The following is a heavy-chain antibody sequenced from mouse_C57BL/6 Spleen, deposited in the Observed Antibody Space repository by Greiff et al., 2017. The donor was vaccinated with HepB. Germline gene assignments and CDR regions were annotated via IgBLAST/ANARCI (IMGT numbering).Heavy chain of an antibody. J-gene: IGHJ2*01. Sequence: QVQLQQPGAELVMPGASVKLSCKASGYTFTSYWMHWVKQRPGQGLEWIGEIDPSDSYTNCNQKFKGKSTLTVDKSSSTAYMQLSSLTSEDSAVYYCARRDGSSDYWGQGTTLTVSS. V-gene: IGHV1-69*01. CDR3: ARRDGSSDY. CDR1: GYTFTSYW. CDR2: IDPSDSYT. D-gene: IGHD1-1*01.